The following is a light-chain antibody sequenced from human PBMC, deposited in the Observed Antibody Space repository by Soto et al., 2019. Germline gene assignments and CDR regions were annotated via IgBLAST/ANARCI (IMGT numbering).Light chain of an antibody. J-gene: IGKJ1*01. CDR2: GAS. V-gene: IGKV3-15*01. CDR3: QQYKDWRT. CDR1: QTIDNK. Sequence: IVMTQSPATLSVSPGERATLSCRASQTIDNKLAWYQQRPDQAPRLLIYGASIRATGIPARFSGSGSGTEFTLTISGLQPEDFGVYYCQQYKDWRTFGQGTNVDIK.